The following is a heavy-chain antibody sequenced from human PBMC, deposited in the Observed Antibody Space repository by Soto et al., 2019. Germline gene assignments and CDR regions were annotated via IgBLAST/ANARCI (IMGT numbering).Heavy chain of an antibody. CDR2: IKSGGNTK. CDR3: VKEKSVMYSGYDAFDV. V-gene: IGHV3-48*03. J-gene: IGHJ3*01. D-gene: IGHD5-12*01. CDR1: GFAFNSYE. Sequence: PGGSLRLSCAASGFAFNSYEMDWVRQAPGKGLEWVANIKSGGNTKFYVDSVKGRFTISRDHAKNSLYLDMNSLGAEDTAVYYCVKEKSVMYSGYDAFDVWGQGTMVTVSS.